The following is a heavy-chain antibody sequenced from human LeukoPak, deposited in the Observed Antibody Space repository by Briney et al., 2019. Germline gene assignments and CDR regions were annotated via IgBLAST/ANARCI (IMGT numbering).Heavy chain of an antibody. V-gene: IGHV3-7*01. CDR3: ATSHDSAGND. CDR2: IRHDGNAK. CDR1: GFAFSDFW. Sequence: GGSLRLSCAASGFAFSDFWMSWVRQAPGKGLEWVANIRHDGNAKNYVPSVRGRFTISRDNANNSLYLQMNSLTVEDTAVYYCATSHDSAGNDWGQGTLVTVSS. J-gene: IGHJ4*02. D-gene: IGHD2-15*01.